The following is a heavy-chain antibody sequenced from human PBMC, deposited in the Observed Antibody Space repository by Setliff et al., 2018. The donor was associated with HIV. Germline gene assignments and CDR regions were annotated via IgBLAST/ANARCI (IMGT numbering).Heavy chain of an antibody. D-gene: IGHD3-22*01. CDR2: INPHSGNT. V-gene: IGHV1-2*02. CDR1: GCTLTGYY. CDR3: ARLSYYDITGYYYAHFDY. J-gene: IGHJ4*02. Sequence: ASVKVSCKASGCTLTGYYMHWVRLAPGLGLEWMGWINPHSGNTDFAQRFQGRITMTRDTSISTAYMELSRLRSDDAAVYYCARLSYYDITGYYYAHFDYWGQGTLVTVSS.